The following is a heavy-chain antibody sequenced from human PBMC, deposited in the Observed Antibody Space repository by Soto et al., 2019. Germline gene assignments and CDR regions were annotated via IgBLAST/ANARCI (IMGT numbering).Heavy chain of an antibody. CDR3: AREWAGTNPRGY. J-gene: IGHJ4*02. D-gene: IGHD1-26*01. CDR1: GYTFTNYG. CDR2: VSAYNGHT. Sequence: QVQLVQSGPEVKKPGASVKVSCKASGYTFTNYGVNWVRQAPGQGLEWMGWVSAYNGHTKYSQIFQARVIMTTDTSTSTAYMELRSLTSDDTAVYYCAREWAGTNPRGYWGQGTLVTVSS. V-gene: IGHV1-18*01.